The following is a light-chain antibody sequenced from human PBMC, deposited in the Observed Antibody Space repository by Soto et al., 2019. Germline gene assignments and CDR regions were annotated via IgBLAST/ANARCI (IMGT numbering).Light chain of an antibody. CDR3: QSYGRTVFT. V-gene: IGKV3-20*01. CDR2: GAS. Sequence: EIVLTQSPGTLSLSPGEGATLSCRASQTIGNTYLAWYQQKPGQAPRLLIYGASSRATGIPDRFSGSGSGTDFTLTISGLEPEDFAVYYCQSYGRTVFTFGPGTKVDIK. CDR1: QTIGNTY. J-gene: IGKJ3*01.